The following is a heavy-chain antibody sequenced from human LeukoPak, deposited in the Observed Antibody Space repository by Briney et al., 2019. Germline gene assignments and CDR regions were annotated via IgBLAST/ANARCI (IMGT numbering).Heavy chain of an antibody. V-gene: IGHV3-7*01. CDR3: ARDKIVGATYFDY. CDR2: IKQDGSEK. CDR1: GFTFSSYW. J-gene: IGHJ4*02. D-gene: IGHD1-26*01. Sequence: GGSLRLSCAASGFTFSSYWMSWVRQAPGKGLEGVANIKQDGSEKYYVDSVKGRFTISRAKAKKSLYLQMNSLRAEDTAVYYCARDKIVGATYFDYWGQGTLVTVSS.